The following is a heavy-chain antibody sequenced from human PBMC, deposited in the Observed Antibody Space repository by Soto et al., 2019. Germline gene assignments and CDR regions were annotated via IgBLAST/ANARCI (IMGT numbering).Heavy chain of an antibody. J-gene: IGHJ6*02. V-gene: IGHV4-34*01. CDR1: GGSFSGYY. D-gene: IGHD6-6*01. CDR3: ASHEYSSFQNGYGMDV. Sequence: PSLTLSLTCAVYGGSFSGYYWSWIRQPPGKGLEWIGEINHSGSTNYNPSLKSRVTISVDTSKNQFSLKLSSVTAADTAVYYCASHEYSSFQNGYGMDVWGQGTTVTVSS. CDR2: INHSGST.